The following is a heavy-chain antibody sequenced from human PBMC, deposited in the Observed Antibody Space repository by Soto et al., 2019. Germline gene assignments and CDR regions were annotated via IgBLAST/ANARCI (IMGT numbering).Heavy chain of an antibody. V-gene: IGHV1-18*01. J-gene: IGHJ3*02. CDR2: ISAYNGNT. Sequence: ASVKVSCKASGYTFTSYGISWVRQAPGQGLEWMGWISAYNGNTNYAQKLQGRVTMTTDTSTSTAFMELRSLRSDDTAVYYCARQYYYGSGSYETCDAFDIWGQGTMVTVSS. D-gene: IGHD3-10*01. CDR3: ARQYYYGSGSYETCDAFDI. CDR1: GYTFTSYG.